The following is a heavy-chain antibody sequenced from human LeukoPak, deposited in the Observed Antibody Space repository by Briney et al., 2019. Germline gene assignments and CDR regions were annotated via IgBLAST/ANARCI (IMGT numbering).Heavy chain of an antibody. V-gene: IGHV3-30*18. D-gene: IGHD3-9*01. J-gene: IGHJ3*02. Sequence: GGSLRLSCAASGFTFSSYGMHWVRHAPGKGLEWVAVISYDGSNKYYADSVKGRFTISRDNSKNTLYLQMNSLRAEDTAVYYCAKDPRRYFDWLFGAFDIWGQGTMVTVSS. CDR2: ISYDGSNK. CDR1: GFTFSSYG. CDR3: AKDPRRYFDWLFGAFDI.